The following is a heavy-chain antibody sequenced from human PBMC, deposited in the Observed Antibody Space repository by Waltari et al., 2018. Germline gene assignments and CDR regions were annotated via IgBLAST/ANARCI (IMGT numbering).Heavy chain of an antibody. CDR2: IVSAGDT. Sequence: EVQLVESGGGLVQPGGSLRLSCVASGFTFSTYDMHWVRQGTGAGLEWVSTIVSAGDTYYPGSVKGRFTISRENAKNSLYLQMNSLNAGDTAVYYCARGSSGWYSDAFDIWGQGTMVTVSS. D-gene: IGHD6-19*01. CDR1: GFTFSTYD. CDR3: ARGSSGWYSDAFDI. J-gene: IGHJ3*02. V-gene: IGHV3-13*01.